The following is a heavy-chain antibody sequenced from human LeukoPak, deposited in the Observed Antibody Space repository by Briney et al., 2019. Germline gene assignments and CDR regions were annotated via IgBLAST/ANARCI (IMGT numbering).Heavy chain of an antibody. Sequence: SETLSLTCTVSGGSISGYYWSWIRQPPGKGLEWIGRIYSSGSTNYNPSLKSRATMSVDTSKNQFSLKLSSVTAADTAVYYCARVVVFGVVSSDYDYYYMDVWGKGTTVTVSS. D-gene: IGHD3-3*01. CDR3: ARVVVFGVVSSDYDYYYMDV. CDR1: GGSISGYY. V-gene: IGHV4-4*07. J-gene: IGHJ6*03. CDR2: IYSSGST.